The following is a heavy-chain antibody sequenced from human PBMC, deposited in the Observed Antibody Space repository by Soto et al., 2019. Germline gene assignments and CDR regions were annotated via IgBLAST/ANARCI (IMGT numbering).Heavy chain of an antibody. CDR2: IYYSGST. CDR1: GGSISSSSYY. CDR3: ARHPRIAVAGDFDY. V-gene: IGHV4-39*01. D-gene: IGHD6-19*01. Sequence: SETLSLTCTVSGGSISSSSYYWGWIRQPPGKGLEWIGSIYYSGSTYYNPSLKSRVTISVDTSKNQFSLKLSSGTAADTAVYYCARHPRIAVAGDFDYWGQGTLVTVSS. J-gene: IGHJ4*02.